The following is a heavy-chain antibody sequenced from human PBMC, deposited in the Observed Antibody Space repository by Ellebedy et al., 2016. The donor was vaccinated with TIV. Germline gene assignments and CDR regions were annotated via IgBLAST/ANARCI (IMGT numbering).Heavy chain of an antibody. V-gene: IGHV1-18*01. CDR3: TRDDRFSGTWYSAYFQY. CDR2: VNTHKGNI. CDR1: GHSFTSYG. D-gene: IGHD1-26*01. Sequence: ASVKVSCXASGHSFTSYGIHWVRQAPGQSLEWMGWVNTHKGNINYAPKFRGRVTMTIDTSTSTVYMELRSLASDDTAVYYCTRDDRFSGTWYSAYFQYWGQGTLVTVSS. J-gene: IGHJ1*01.